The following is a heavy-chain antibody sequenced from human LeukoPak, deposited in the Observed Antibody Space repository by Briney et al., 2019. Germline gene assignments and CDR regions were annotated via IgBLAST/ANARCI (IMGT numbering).Heavy chain of an antibody. J-gene: IGHJ6*03. CDR2: TYTSGST. CDR3: ARTYCGGDCRGYYYHYYMDV. D-gene: IGHD2-21*02. V-gene: IGHV4-61*02. Sequence: PSETLSLTCTVSGDSINSGSYYWSWIRQPAGKGLEWIGRTYTSGSTKYNPSLKRRVTISVDTSKNQFSLKLSSVTAADTAVYYCARTYCGGDCRGYYYHYYMDVWGKGTTVTISS. CDR1: GDSINSGSYY.